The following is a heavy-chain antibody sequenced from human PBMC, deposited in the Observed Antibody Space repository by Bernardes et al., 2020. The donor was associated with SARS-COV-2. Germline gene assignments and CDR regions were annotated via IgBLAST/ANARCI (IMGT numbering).Heavy chain of an antibody. Sequence: SETLSLTCTVSGGSIRSGSYYWSWIRQPAGKGLEWIGRIYTSGSTNYNPSLKSRVTISVDTSKNQFSLKLSSVTAADTAVYYCARDKRITIFGAYYYYGMDVWGQGTTVTVSS. D-gene: IGHD3-3*01. V-gene: IGHV4-61*02. CDR3: ARDKRITIFGAYYYYGMDV. J-gene: IGHJ6*02. CDR2: IYTSGST. CDR1: GGSIRSGSYY.